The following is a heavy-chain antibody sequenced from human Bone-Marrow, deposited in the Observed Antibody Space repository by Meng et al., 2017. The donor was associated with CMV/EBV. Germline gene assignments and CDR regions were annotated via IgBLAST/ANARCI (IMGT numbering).Heavy chain of an antibody. D-gene: IGHD6-13*01. V-gene: IGHV3-30-3*01. CDR3: AKDQGPIGSSCYERKLISYYFDY. CDR2: IAYDGSNK. Sequence: GGSLKIYWAASGFTFRRFAMHWVRQAPSKGPGWVAVIAYDGSNKFYADSGKDRFTISRDNSKNTLYLQMNSLRAEDKAVYSCAKDQGPIGSSCYERKLISYYFDYWGQGTLVTVSS. CDR1: GFTFRRFA. J-gene: IGHJ4*02.